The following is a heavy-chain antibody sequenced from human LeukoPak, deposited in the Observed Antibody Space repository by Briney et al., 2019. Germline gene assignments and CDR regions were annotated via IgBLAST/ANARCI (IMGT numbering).Heavy chain of an antibody. CDR3: AKVITIVGVVLLSQGAFDI. CDR1: GFTFSSYG. Sequence: PGGSLRLSCAASGFTFSSYGMHWVRQAPGKGLEWVAFIRYDGSNKYYADSVEGRFTISRDNSKHTLYLQMNSLRAEDTAVYYCAKVITIVGVVLLSQGAFDIWGQGTMVTVSS. D-gene: IGHD3-3*01. CDR2: IRYDGSNK. V-gene: IGHV3-30*02. J-gene: IGHJ3*02.